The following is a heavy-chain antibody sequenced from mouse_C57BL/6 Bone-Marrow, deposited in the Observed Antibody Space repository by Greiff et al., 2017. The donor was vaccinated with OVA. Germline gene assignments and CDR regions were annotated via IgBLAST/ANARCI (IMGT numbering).Heavy chain of an antibody. CDR3: AREGDYDYDDYAMDY. CDR1: GFTFSSYA. D-gene: IGHD2-4*01. Sequence: EVKLVESGGGLVKPGGSLKLSCAASGFTFSSYAMSWVRQTPEKRLEWVATISDGGSYTYYPDNVKGRFTISRDNAKNNLYLQMSHLKSEDTAMYYCAREGDYDYDDYAMDYWGQGTSVTVSS. J-gene: IGHJ4*01. CDR2: ISDGGSYT. V-gene: IGHV5-4*01.